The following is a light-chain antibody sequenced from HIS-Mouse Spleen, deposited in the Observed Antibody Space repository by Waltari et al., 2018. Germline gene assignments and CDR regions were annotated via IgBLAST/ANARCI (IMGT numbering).Light chain of an antibody. CDR2: RNN. CDR3: AAWDDSLSGPV. Sequence: QSVLTQPPSPSGTPGQRVTIPCSGTSSNIGRNYVYWYQQLPGTAPKLLIYRNNQRPSGVPDRFSGSKSGTSASLAISGLRSEDEADYYCAAWDDSLSGPVFGGGTKLTVL. CDR1: SSNIGRNY. V-gene: IGLV1-47*01. J-gene: IGLJ3*02.